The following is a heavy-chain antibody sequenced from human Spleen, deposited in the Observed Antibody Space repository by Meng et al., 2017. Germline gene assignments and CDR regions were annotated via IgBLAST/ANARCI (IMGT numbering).Heavy chain of an antibody. CDR3: AKTGCRSSGYYCFGG. V-gene: IGHV3-43D*03. D-gene: IGHD3-22*01. Sequence: GESLKISCAASGFTFDDYAMHWVRQAPGKGLEWVSLISWDGGSTYYADSVKGRFTISRDNSKNTVYLQLNSLRAEDTAVYYCAKTGCRSSGYYCFGGWGQGTLVTVSS. CDR1: GFTFDDYA. CDR2: ISWDGGST. J-gene: IGHJ4*02.